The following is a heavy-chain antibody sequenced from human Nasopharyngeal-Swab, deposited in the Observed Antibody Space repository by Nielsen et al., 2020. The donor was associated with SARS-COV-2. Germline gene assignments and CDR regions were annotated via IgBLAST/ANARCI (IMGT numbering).Heavy chain of an antibody. V-gene: IGHV4-34*01. J-gene: IGHJ6*02. Sequence: WIRQPPGKGLEWIGEINHSGSTNYNPSLKSRVTISVDTSKNQFSLKLSSVTAADTAVYYCARGAPNYDLLSGYYYYYGMDVWGQGTTVTVSS. CDR3: ARGAPNYDLLSGYYYYYGMDV. CDR2: INHSGST. D-gene: IGHD3-3*01.